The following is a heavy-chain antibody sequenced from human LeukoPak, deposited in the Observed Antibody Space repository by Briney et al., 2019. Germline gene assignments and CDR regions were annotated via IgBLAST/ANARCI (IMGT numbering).Heavy chain of an antibody. CDR1: GFTFSSCG. CDR2: LSDSGVST. Sequence: GSLRLSSAASGFTFSSCGMSWVRQGPGKGREWFSALSDSGVSTFYADSVKGRCTISRDNSKNTVYLQMNSLRAEDTGVYYCAREVRWRRGFDIW. J-gene: IGHJ3*02. V-gene: IGHV3-23*01. CDR3: AREVRWRRGFDI. D-gene: IGHD4-23*01.